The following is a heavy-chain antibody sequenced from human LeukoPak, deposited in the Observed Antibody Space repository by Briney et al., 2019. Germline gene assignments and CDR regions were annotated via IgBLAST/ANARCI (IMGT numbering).Heavy chain of an antibody. D-gene: IGHD1-26*01. V-gene: IGHV2-70*11. CDR3: ARFRVGPTTENFDY. Sequence: SGPTLVNPTQTLTLTCTFSGFSLSTSGMCVSWIRQPPGKALEWLARIDWDDDKYYSTSLETRLTISKDTSKNQVVLTMTNMDPGDTATYSWARFRVGPTTENFDYGAREPLATVP. J-gene: IGHJ4*02. CDR1: GFSLSTSGMC. CDR2: IDWDDDK.